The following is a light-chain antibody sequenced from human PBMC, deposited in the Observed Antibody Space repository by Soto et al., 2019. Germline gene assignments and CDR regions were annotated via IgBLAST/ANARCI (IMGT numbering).Light chain of an antibody. Sequence: EIVITQSPATLSVSPGETVTLSCRASQSIHTSLAWYQQKSGKPPRLVIYDSTLRANGVPDRFGGSRSGTEFTLTINSLEPEDFAVYYCQQRNVWPPITFGQGTRLEIK. CDR2: DST. J-gene: IGKJ5*01. CDR1: QSIHTS. V-gene: IGKV3-11*01. CDR3: QQRNVWPPIT.